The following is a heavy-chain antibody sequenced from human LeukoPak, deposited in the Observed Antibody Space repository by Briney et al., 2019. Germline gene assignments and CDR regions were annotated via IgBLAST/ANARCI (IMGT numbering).Heavy chain of an antibody. Sequence: PGGSLRLSCAASGFTFSDYYMSWIRQAPGKGLEWVSYISSSGSTIYYADSVKGRFTISRDNAKNSLYLQMNSLRAEDTAVYYCARTVPSLWLTSAFDIWGQGTMVTVSS. CDR1: GFTFSDYY. CDR2: ISSSGSTI. J-gene: IGHJ3*02. V-gene: IGHV3-11*01. CDR3: ARTVPSLWLTSAFDI. D-gene: IGHD5-24*01.